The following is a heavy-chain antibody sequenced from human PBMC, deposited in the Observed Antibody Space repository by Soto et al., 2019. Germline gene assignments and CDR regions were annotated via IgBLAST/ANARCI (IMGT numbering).Heavy chain of an antibody. V-gene: IGHV1-8*01. CDR3: ARGALYYDFWSGYYGWFDP. D-gene: IGHD3-3*01. Sequence: ASVKVSFKASGYTFTSYDINWVRQATGQGLEWMGWMNPNSGNTGYAQKFQGRVTMTRNTSISTAYMELSSLRSEDTAVYYCARGALYYDFWSGYYGWFDPWGQGTLVTVSS. J-gene: IGHJ5*02. CDR2: MNPNSGNT. CDR1: GYTFTSYD.